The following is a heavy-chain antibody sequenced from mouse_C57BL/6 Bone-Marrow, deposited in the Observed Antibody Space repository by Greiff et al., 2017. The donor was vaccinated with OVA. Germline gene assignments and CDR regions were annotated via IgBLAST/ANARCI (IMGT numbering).Heavy chain of an antibody. D-gene: IGHD5-1*01. Sequence: EVKLVESGGGLVKPGGSLKLSCAASGFTFSDYGMHWVRQAPEKGLEWVAYISSGSGTTYYADTVKGRFTISRDNAKNTLFLQMTSLRSEDTAMYYCAKVLSDAMDYWGQGTSVTVSS. CDR3: AKVLSDAMDY. CDR1: GFTFSDYG. J-gene: IGHJ4*01. V-gene: IGHV5-17*01. CDR2: ISSGSGTT.